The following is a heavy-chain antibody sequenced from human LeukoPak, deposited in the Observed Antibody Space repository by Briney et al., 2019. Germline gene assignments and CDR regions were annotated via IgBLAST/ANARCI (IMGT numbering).Heavy chain of an antibody. D-gene: IGHD6-19*01. CDR2: ITGSSNYI. J-gene: IGHJ4*02. Sequence: GGSLRLSCAASGFTFSSYTMNWVRQAPGKGLEWVSSITGSSNYISVADSLKGRLTISRDNAKNSLYLQMNSLRAEDTAVYYCARDGTGSNSGWYIHWGQGALVTVSS. V-gene: IGHV3-21*01. CDR1: GFTFSSYT. CDR3: ARDGTGSNSGWYIH.